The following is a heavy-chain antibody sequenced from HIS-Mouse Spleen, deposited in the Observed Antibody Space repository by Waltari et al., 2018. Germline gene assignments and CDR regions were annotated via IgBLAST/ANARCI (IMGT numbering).Heavy chain of an antibody. D-gene: IGHD2-2*02. CDR1: GYTFTSYD. CDR2: MNPNSGNT. V-gene: IGHV1-8*01. CDR3: ARGQIPVRRSAILH. J-gene: IGHJ4*02. Sequence: QVQLVQSGAEVKKPGASVKVSCKASGYTFTSYDLNWVRPATGQGLEWMGWMNPNSGNTGYAQKFQGRVTMTRNTSISTAYMELSSLRSEDTAVYYCARGQIPVRRSAILHWGQGTLVTVSS.